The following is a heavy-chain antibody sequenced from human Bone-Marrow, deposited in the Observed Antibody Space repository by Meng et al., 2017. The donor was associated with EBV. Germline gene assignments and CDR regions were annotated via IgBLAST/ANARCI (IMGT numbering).Heavy chain of an antibody. CDR1: GGSISSSSYY. CDR3: ASQTTVSKGVYDY. CDR2: IYYSGST. Sequence: RLHGPDSGPGLVKPSETLSLTCTVSGGSISSSSYYWGWIRQPPGKGLEWIGSIYYSGSTYYNPSLKSRVTISVDTSKNQFSLKLSSVTAADTAVYYCASQTTVSKGVYDYWGQGTLVTVSS. D-gene: IGHD4-17*01. J-gene: IGHJ4*02. V-gene: IGHV4-39*06.